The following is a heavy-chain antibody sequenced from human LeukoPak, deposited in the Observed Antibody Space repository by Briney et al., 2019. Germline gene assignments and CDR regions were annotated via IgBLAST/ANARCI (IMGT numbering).Heavy chain of an antibody. CDR1: GGSISSYY. CDR3: ARGTKRRDGYNFDY. CDR2: IYYSGST. V-gene: IGHV4-59*01. Sequence: KPSETLSLTCTVSGGSISSYYWSWIRQPPGKGLEWIGYIYYSGSTNYNPSLKSRVTISVDTSKNQFSLKLSSVTAADTAVYYCARGTKRRDGYNFDYWGQGTLVTVS. D-gene: IGHD5-24*01. J-gene: IGHJ4*02.